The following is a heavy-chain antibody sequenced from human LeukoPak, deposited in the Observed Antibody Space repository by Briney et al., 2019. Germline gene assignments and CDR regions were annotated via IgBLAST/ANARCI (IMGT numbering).Heavy chain of an antibody. V-gene: IGHV1-8*03. CDR1: GYTFTNYD. CDR2: MNPNSGNT. J-gene: IGHJ4*02. D-gene: IGHD3-10*01. CDR3: ARDGDYYGSGNFDY. Sequence: ASVKVSCKTSGYTFTNYDTNWVRQATGQGLEWMGWMNPNSGNTGYAQKFQGRVTITRDTSISTAYMELSSLRSEDTAVYYCARDGDYYGSGNFDYWGQGALVTVSS.